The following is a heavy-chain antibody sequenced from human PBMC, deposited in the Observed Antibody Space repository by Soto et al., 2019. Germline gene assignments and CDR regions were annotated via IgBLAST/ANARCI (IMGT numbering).Heavy chain of an antibody. D-gene: IGHD6-19*01. Sequence: PGGSLRLSCAASGFTFSSYGMHWVRQAPGKGLEWVAVIWYDGSNKYYADYVKGRFTISRDNSKNTLYLQMNSLRAEDTAVYYCARGYSSGWLSFDYFDYWGQGTLVTVSS. J-gene: IGHJ4*02. V-gene: IGHV3-33*01. CDR2: IWYDGSNK. CDR3: ARGYSSGWLSFDYFDY. CDR1: GFTFSSYG.